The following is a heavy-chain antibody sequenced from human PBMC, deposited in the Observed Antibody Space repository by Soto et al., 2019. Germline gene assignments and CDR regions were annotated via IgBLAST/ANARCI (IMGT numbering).Heavy chain of an antibody. CDR1: GFTFSSYA. CDR2: ISGSGGST. CDR3: TKSLRWAYYFDY. V-gene: IGHV3-23*01. D-gene: IGHD4-17*01. J-gene: IGHJ4*02. Sequence: EVQLLESGGGLVQPGGSLRLSCAASGFTFSSYAMSWVRQAPGKGREWVSAISGSGGSTYYADSVKGRFTISRDNSKNTQYLQMNSLRAEDTAVYYCTKSLRWAYYFDYWGQGTLVTVSS.